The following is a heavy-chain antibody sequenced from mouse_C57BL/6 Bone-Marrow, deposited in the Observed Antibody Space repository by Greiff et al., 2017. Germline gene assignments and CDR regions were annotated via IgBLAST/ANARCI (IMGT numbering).Heavy chain of an antibody. D-gene: IGHD2-3*01. Sequence: EVQLQESGTVLARPGASVKMSCKTSGYTFTSYWMHWVKQRPGQGLEWIGAIYPGNSDTSYNQKFKGKAKLTAVTSASTAYMELSSLTNEDSAVYYCTRWGYSSLLYAMDYWGQGTSVTVSS. CDR1: GYTFTSYW. J-gene: IGHJ4*01. CDR3: TRWGYSSLLYAMDY. V-gene: IGHV1-5*01. CDR2: IYPGNSDT.